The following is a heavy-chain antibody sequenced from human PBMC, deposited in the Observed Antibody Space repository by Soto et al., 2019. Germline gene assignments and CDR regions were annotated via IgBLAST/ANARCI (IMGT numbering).Heavy chain of an antibody. J-gene: IGHJ4*02. CDR2: IYYSGST. CDR3: ARQGYDFWSGYYTRGLVSYYFDY. D-gene: IGHD3-3*01. Sequence: PSETLSLTCTVSGGSISSSSYYWGWIRQPPGKGLEWIGSIYYSGSTYYNPSLKSRVTISVDTSKNQFSLKLSSVTAADTAVYYCARQGYDFWSGYYTRGLVSYYFDYWGQGTLVTSPQ. V-gene: IGHV4-39*01. CDR1: GGSISSSSYY.